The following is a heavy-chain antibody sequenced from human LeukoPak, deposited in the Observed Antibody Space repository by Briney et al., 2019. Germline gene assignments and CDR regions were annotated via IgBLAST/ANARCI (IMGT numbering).Heavy chain of an antibody. CDR2: ISAYNGNT. V-gene: IGHV1-18*01. Sequence: GASVKVSCTASGYTFSSYDISWVRQAPGQGLEWMGWISAYNGNTNYAQKLQGRVTMTTDTSTSTAYLELRSLRSEDTAVYFCARAPAGMDVWGQGTTVIVSS. J-gene: IGHJ6*02. D-gene: IGHD1-14*01. CDR3: ARAPAGMDV. CDR1: GYTFSSYD.